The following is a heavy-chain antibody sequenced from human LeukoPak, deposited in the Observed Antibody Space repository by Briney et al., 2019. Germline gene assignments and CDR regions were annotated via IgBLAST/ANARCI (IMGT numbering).Heavy chain of an antibody. CDR3: AKGPLIEVAGTTWDY. CDR1: GFTFSSYA. J-gene: IGHJ4*02. Sequence: PGGSLRLSCAASGFTFSSYAMSWVRQFPGKGLEWVPAISGSGGSTYYADSVKGRFTISRDNSKNTLHLQMNSLRAEDTAVYYCAKGPLIEVAGTTWDYWGQETLVTVSS. CDR2: ISGSGGST. V-gene: IGHV3-23*01. D-gene: IGHD6-19*01.